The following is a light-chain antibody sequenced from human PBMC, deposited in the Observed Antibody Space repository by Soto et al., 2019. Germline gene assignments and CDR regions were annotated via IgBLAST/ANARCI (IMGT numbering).Light chain of an antibody. J-gene: IGLJ2*01. CDR2: GNS. CDR1: SSNIGAGYD. Sequence: QSVLTQPPSVSGAPGQRVTISCTGSSSNIGAGYDVHWYQQLPGTAPKLLIYGNSNRPSGVPDRFSGSKSGTSASLAITGLKAEDEADYYCQSYDSSLSGVVFGGGTNVTVL. V-gene: IGLV1-40*01. CDR3: QSYDSSLSGVV.